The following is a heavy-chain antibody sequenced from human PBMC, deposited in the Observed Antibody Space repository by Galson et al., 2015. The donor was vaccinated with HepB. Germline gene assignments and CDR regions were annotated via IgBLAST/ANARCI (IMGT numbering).Heavy chain of an antibody. CDR3: AAEGVSQYNWFDP. D-gene: IGHD3-16*01. Sequence: SVKVSCKASGFTFTSAAVQWVRQARGQRLEWIGWIVVGSGNTNYAQKFQERVTITRDMSTSTAYMELCSLRSEETAVYYCAAEGVSQYNWFDPWGQGTLVTVSS. CDR2: IVVGSGNT. CDR1: GFTFTSAA. J-gene: IGHJ5*02. V-gene: IGHV1-58*01.